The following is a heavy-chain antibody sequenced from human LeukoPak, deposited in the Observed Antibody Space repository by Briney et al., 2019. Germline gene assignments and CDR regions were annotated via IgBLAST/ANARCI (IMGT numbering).Heavy chain of an antibody. CDR3: AKVRDDYGGNSWAFDY. CDR2: IWYDGSNK. V-gene: IGHV3-33*06. D-gene: IGHD4-23*01. Sequence: PGGSLRLSCAASGFTFSSYGMHWVRQAPGKGLEWVAVIWYDGSNKYYTDSVKGRFTISRDNSKNTLYLQMNSLRAEDTAVYYCAKVRDDYGGNSWAFDYWGQGTLVTVSS. J-gene: IGHJ4*02. CDR1: GFTFSSYG.